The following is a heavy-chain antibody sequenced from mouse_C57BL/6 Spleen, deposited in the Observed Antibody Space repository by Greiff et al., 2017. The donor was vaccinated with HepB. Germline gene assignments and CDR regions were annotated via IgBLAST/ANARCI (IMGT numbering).Heavy chain of an antibody. CDR3: ASQLFAWFAY. D-gene: IGHD4-1*02. J-gene: IGHJ3*01. Sequence: DVHLVESGGGLVQPGGSLSLSCAASGFTFTDYYMSWVRQPPGKALEWLGFIRNKANGYTTEYSASVKGRFTISRDNSQSILYLQMNALRAEDSATYYCASQLFAWFAYWGQGTLVTVSA. CDR1: GFTFTDYY. CDR2: IRNKANGYTT. V-gene: IGHV7-3*01.